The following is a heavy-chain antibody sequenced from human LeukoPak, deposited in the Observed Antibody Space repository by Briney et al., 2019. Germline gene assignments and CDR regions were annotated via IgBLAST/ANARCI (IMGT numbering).Heavy chain of an antibody. J-gene: IGHJ4*02. D-gene: IGHD6-19*01. Sequence: GGSLRLSCAASGFTFSSYAMSWVRQAPGKGLEWVAVISYDGSNKYYADSVKGRFTISRDNSKNTLYLQMNSLRAEDTAVYYCAKEYGEQWLVPTFDYWGQGTLVTVSS. CDR1: GFTFSSYA. CDR3: AKEYGEQWLVPTFDY. CDR2: ISYDGSNK. V-gene: IGHV3-30-3*01.